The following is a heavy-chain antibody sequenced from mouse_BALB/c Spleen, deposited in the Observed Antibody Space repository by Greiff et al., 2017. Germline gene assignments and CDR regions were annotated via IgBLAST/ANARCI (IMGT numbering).Heavy chain of an antibody. J-gene: IGHJ3*01. V-gene: IGHV1-4*01. Sequence: VQLQQSGAELARPGASVKMSCKASGYTFTSYTMHWVKQRPGQGLEWIGYINPSSGYTNYNQKFKDKATLTADKSSSTAYMQLSSLTSEDSAVYYCARQDGNKAWFAYWGQGTLVTVSA. CDR3: ARQDGNKAWFAY. D-gene: IGHD2-1*01. CDR1: GYTFTSYT. CDR2: INPSSGYT.